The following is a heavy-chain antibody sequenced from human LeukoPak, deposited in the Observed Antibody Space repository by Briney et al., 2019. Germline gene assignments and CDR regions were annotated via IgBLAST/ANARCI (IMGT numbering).Heavy chain of an antibody. V-gene: IGHV1-69*13. D-gene: IGHD2-2*01. CDR2: IIPIFGTA. J-gene: IGHJ4*02. Sequence: GASVKVSCEASGGTFSSYAISWVRQAPGQGLEWMGGIIPIFGTANYAQKFQGRVTITADESTSTAYMELSSLRSEDTAVYYCALWDIVVVPAAPFDYWGQGTLVTVSS. CDR3: ALWDIVVVPAAPFDY. CDR1: GGTFSSYA.